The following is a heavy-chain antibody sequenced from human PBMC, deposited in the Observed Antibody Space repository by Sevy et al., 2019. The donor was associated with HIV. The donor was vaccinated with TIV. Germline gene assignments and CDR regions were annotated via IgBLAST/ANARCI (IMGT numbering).Heavy chain of an antibody. Sequence: GGSLRLSCAASGFTFSSYAMSWVRQAPGKGLEWVSAISGSGGSTYYADSVKGRFTISRDNSKNTLYLQMNSLRAEDTAVYYCANPLHCSGGSCFDYWGQGTLVTVSS. CDR1: GFTFSSYA. J-gene: IGHJ4*02. D-gene: IGHD2-15*01. V-gene: IGHV3-23*01. CDR2: ISGSGGST. CDR3: ANPLHCSGGSCFDY.